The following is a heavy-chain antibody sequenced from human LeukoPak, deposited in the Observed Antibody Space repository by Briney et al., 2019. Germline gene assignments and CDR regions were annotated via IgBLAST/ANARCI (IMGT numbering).Heavy chain of an antibody. CDR2: ISYDGSNK. V-gene: IGHV3-30*03. CDR3: ARGASFGDGYNYANYYYYMDV. Sequence: PGGSLRLSCAASGFTFSSYGMHWVRQAPGKGLEWVAVISYDGSNKYYADSVKGRFTISRDNSKNTLYLQMNSLRAEDTAVYYCARGASFGDGYNYANYYYYMDVWGKGTTVTVSS. J-gene: IGHJ6*03. CDR1: GFTFSSYG. D-gene: IGHD5-24*01.